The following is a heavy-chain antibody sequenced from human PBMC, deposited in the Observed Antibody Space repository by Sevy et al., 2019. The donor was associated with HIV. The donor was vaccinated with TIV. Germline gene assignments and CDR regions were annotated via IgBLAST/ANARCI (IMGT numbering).Heavy chain of an antibody. CDR1: GFTFSTYA. J-gene: IGHJ4*02. Sequence: GGSLRFSCAASGFTFSTYAIHWVRQAPGKGLEWVAVVSYGGNNKYYADSVKGRFTISRDNSKNTLYLQMNSLRAEDTAVYYCARAFGLRHFDYWGQGTLVTVSS. CDR3: ARAFGLRHFDY. D-gene: IGHD5-12*01. CDR2: VSYGGNNK. V-gene: IGHV3-30*04.